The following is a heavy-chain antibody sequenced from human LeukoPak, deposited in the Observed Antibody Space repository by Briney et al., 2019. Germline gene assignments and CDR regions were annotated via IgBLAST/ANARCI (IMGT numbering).Heavy chain of an antibody. V-gene: IGHV4-4*02. CDR1: GDSVSSDNW. CDR3: AKAGVWLPAV. CDR2: IHHSGNT. J-gene: IGHJ4*02. D-gene: IGHD3-9*01. Sequence: SETLSLTCAVSGDSVSSDNWWSWVRQPPGKGLEWIGEIHHSGNTNYSPSLKSRVTISLDKSRNQFSLKLNSVTAADTAVYYCAKAGVWLPAVWGQGTLVTVSS.